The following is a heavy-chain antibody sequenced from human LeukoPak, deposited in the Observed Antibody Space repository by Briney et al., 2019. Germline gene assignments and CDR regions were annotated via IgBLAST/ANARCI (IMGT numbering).Heavy chain of an antibody. Sequence: PGGSLRLSCAASGFTFSDYYMSWIRQAPGKGLEWVSYISSSGSTIYYADSVKGRFTISRDNAKNSLYLQMNSLRVEDTAVYYCARILEGYHYYMDVWGKGTTVTVSS. V-gene: IGHV3-11*04. CDR2: ISSSGSTI. CDR1: GFTFSDYY. CDR3: ARILEGYHYYMDV. J-gene: IGHJ6*03.